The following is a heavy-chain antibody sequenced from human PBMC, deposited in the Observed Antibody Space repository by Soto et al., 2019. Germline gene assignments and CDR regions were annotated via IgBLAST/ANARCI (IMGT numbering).Heavy chain of an antibody. CDR1: GYTFTSYY. Sequence: ASVKVSCKASGYTFTSYYMHWVRQAPGQGLEWMGIINPSGGSTSYAQRFQGRVTMTRDTSTSTVYMELSSLRSEDTAVYYCARLSSYSNYHYYVLAVCGQGSTVTVS. CDR3: ARLSSYSNYHYYVLAV. J-gene: IGHJ6*02. V-gene: IGHV1-46*01. D-gene: IGHD4-4*01. CDR2: INPSGGST.